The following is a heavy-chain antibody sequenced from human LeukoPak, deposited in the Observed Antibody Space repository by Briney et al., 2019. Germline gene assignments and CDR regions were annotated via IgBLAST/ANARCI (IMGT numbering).Heavy chain of an antibody. CDR2: IYYSGST. Sequence: SETLSLTCTVSGGSISSGSYYWSWIRQPPGKGLEFIGSIYYSGSTYYNPSLKSRVTISVGTSKNQFSLKLSSVTAADTAVYYCARLERSYGDLSFDYWGQGTLVTVSS. V-gene: IGHV4-39*07. CDR1: GGSISSGSYY. J-gene: IGHJ4*02. D-gene: IGHD4-17*01. CDR3: ARLERSYGDLSFDY.